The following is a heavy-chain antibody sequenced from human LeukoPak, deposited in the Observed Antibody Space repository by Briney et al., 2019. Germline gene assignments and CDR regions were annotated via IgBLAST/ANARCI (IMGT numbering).Heavy chain of an antibody. CDR2: TSYDGRNK. Sequence: GGSLRLSCAGSGFTSRSSAMDWVRQAPGKGLEWVAVTSYDGRNKYYADSAKGRFTISRDNSKNTLYLQMNSLRPEDTAVYYCARDGYGLDTPMVSTNFDYWGQGTLVTVSS. D-gene: IGHD5-18*01. V-gene: IGHV3-30*04. J-gene: IGHJ4*02. CDR3: ARDGYGLDTPMVSTNFDY. CDR1: GFTSRSSA.